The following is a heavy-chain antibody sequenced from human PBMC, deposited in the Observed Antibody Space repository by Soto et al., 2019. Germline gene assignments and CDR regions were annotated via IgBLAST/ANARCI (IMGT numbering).Heavy chain of an antibody. J-gene: IGHJ6*03. CDR1: GFTFSNAW. CDR3: TTRIHAYGSGRPELSYMDV. V-gene: IGHV3-15*01. CDR2: IKSKTDGGTT. Sequence: PGGSLRLSCAASGFTFSNAWMSWVRQAPGKGLEWVGRIKSKTDGGTTDYAAPVKGRFTISRDDSKNTLYLQMNSLKTEDTAVYYCTTRIHAYGSGRPELSYMDVWGKGTTVTVSS. D-gene: IGHD3-10*01.